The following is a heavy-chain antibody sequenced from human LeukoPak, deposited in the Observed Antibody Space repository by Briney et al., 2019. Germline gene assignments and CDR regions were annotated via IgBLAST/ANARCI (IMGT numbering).Heavy chain of an antibody. CDR1: GFTFSSYA. Sequence: GGSVRLSCAASGFTFSSYAMHWVRQAPGKGLEWVAVISYDGSNKYYADSVKGRFTISRDNSKNTLYLQMNSLRAEDMAVYYCAREVRYCSGGSCYGNYYYYGMDAWGQGTTVTVSS. J-gene: IGHJ6*02. CDR3: AREVRYCSGGSCYGNYYYYGMDA. CDR2: ISYDGSNK. V-gene: IGHV3-30-3*01. D-gene: IGHD2-15*01.